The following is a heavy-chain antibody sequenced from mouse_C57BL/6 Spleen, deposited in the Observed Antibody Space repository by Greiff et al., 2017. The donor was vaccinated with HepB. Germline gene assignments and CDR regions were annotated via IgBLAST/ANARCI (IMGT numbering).Heavy chain of an antibody. D-gene: IGHD2-10*02. CDR1: GFTFSSYA. CDR2: ISDGGSYT. J-gene: IGHJ3*01. CDR3: AREYGNYPFAY. Sequence: EVKLMESGGGLVKPGGSLKLSCAASGFTFSSYAMSWVRQTPEKRLEWVATISDGGSYTYYPDNVKGRFTISRDNAKNNLYLQMSHLKSEDTAMYYCAREYGNYPFAYWGQGTLVTVSA. V-gene: IGHV5-4*01.